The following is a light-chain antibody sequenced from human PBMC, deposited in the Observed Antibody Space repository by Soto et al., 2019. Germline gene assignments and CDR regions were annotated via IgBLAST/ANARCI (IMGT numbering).Light chain of an antibody. CDR3: QQRGNWPLT. CDR2: GAS. CDR1: QSVSSN. J-gene: IGKJ4*01. V-gene: IGKV3-15*01. Sequence: EIVMTQSPATLSVSPGERATLSCRASQSVSSNLAWYQQKPGQAPRLLIYGASTRATGVPARFSGSGSGTEFTLTISSLEPEDFAVYYCQQRGNWPLTFGGGTKV.